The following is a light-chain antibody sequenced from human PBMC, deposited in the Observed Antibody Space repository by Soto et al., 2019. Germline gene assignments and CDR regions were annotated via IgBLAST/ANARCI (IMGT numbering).Light chain of an antibody. CDR2: GAS. CDR3: QQYGSALT. CDR1: QSVSSSY. J-gene: IGKJ3*01. Sequence: EIVLTQSPGTLSLSPGERATLSCRASQSVSSSYLAWYQQKPGQAPRLLIYGASSRATGIPDRFSGSGSATDFTLTISSVEPEDFAVCYCQQYGSALTFGPGKKWDIK. V-gene: IGKV3-20*01.